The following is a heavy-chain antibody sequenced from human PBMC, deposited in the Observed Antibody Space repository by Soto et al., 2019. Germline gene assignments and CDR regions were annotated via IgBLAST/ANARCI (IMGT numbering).Heavy chain of an antibody. CDR2: INPNSGVT. D-gene: IGHD1-26*01. Sequence: QVQLVQPGAEVKKPGASVTVSCRSSGDTFTDYYMHWVRQAPGQGLEWLGWINPNSGVTKYAQKFQGWVTMTRDTSIRTVYMQLSRLRSDDTAVYYCARESGGATATLDYYYFYMDVWGKGTTVTVSS. J-gene: IGHJ6*03. V-gene: IGHV1-2*04. CDR3: ARESGGATATLDYYYFYMDV. CDR1: GDTFTDYY.